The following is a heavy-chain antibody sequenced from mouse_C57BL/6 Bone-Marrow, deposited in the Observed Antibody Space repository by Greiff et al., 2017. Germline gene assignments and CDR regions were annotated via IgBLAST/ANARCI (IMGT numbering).Heavy chain of an antibody. CDR1: GYTFTSYT. V-gene: IGHV1-4*01. CDR3: ARDLYFDY. J-gene: IGHJ2*01. CDR2: INPSSGYT. Sequence: QVQLKESGAELARPGASVKMSCKASGYTFTSYTMHWVKQRPGQGLEWIGYINPSSGYTKYNQKFKDKATLTADKSSSTAYMQLSSLTSEDSAVYYCARDLYFDYWGQGTTLTVSS.